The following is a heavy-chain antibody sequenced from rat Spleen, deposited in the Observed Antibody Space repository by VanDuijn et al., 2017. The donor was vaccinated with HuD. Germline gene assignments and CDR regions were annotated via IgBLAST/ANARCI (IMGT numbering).Heavy chain of an antibody. Sequence: EVQLVESGGGLVQPGRSMKLSCAASGFTFSDYGMAWVLQAPTKGLEWVASISYDGGSTYYRDSVKGRFTFSRDNAKSTLYLQMDSLRSEDTATYYCTAHGNRISRFAYWGQGTLVTVSS. CDR2: ISYDGGST. CDR3: TAHGNRISRFAY. D-gene: IGHD2-7*01. J-gene: IGHJ3*01. CDR1: GFTFSDYG. V-gene: IGHV5-20*01.